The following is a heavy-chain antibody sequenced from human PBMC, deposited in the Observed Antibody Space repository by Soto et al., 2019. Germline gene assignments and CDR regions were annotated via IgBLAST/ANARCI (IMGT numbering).Heavy chain of an antibody. CDR3: ASSAAYSSSWSQGRFDY. V-gene: IGHV4-39*07. CDR2: IYDSGST. D-gene: IGHD6-13*01. J-gene: IGHJ4*02. Sequence: PRATLYPTCAVSGCSTVSSSDYWAWHRPPPGKGLEWIGSIYDSGSTYYNPSLRSRVSISVDTSKNEFSLRLSSVTAADTAVYYCASSAAYSSSWSQGRFDYWGQGTRV. CDR1: GCSTVSSSDY.